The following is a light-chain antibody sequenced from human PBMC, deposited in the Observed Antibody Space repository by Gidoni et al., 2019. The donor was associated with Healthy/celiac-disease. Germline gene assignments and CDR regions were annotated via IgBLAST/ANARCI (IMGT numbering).Light chain of an antibody. CDR2: WAS. J-gene: IGKJ2*01. V-gene: IGKV4-1*01. CDR3: QQYYSTPYT. Sequence: DIVMTQSPDSLAVSLGERATINCKSSQSVLYSSNNKNYLTWYQQKPGQPPKLLIYWASTREPGVPDRFSGSGSGTDFTLTISSLQAEDVAVYYCQQYYSTPYTFGQGTKLEFK. CDR1: QSVLYSSNNKNY.